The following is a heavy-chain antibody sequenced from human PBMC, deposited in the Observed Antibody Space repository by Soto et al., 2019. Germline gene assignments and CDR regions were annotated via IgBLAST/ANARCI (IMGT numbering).Heavy chain of an antibody. Sequence: SVKVSCKASGGTFSSYAISWVRQAPGQGLEWMGGIIPIFGTANYAQKFQGRVTITADESTSTAYMELSSLRSEDTAVYYCAGQGSYGPSYFDYWGQGTLVTVSS. CDR2: IIPIFGTA. CDR1: GGTFSSYA. CDR3: AGQGSYGPSYFDY. D-gene: IGHD5-18*01. J-gene: IGHJ4*02. V-gene: IGHV1-69*13.